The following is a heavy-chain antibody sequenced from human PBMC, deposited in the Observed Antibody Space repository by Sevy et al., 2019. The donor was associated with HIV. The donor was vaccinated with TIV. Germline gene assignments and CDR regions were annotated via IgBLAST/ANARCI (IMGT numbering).Heavy chain of an antibody. CDR3: AKDLDIVAVAAAIRLSY. Sequence: GGSLRLSCAASGFTFRNYAMSWVRQAPGKGLEWVSALSGTGGSTYYADSVKGRFTISRDNSKNTLYLQMNSLRVKDTAVYYCAKDLDIVAVAAAIRLSYWGQGSLVTVSS. CDR2: LSGTGGST. D-gene: IGHD2-2*01. CDR1: GFTFRNYA. J-gene: IGHJ4*02. V-gene: IGHV3-23*01.